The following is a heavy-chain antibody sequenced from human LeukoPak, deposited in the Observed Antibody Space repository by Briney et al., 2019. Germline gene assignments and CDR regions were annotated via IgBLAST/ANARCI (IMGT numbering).Heavy chain of an antibody. J-gene: IGHJ4*02. CDR2: INPNSGGT. CDR3: ARLIPTVAGPHFDY. D-gene: IGHD6-19*01. V-gene: IGHV1-2*02. CDR1: GYTFTGYY. Sequence: ASVKVSCKASGYTFTGYYMHWVRQAPGQGLEWMGWINPNSGGTNYAQKFQGRVTMTRDTSISTAYVELSRLRSDDTAVYYCARLIPTVAGPHFDYWGQGTLVTVSS.